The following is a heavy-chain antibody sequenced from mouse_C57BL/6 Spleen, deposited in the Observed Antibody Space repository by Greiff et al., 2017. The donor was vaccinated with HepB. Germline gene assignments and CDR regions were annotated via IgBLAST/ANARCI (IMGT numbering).Heavy chain of an antibody. Sequence: QVQLKQPGAELVKPGASVKLSCKASGYTFTSYWMQWVKQRPGQGLEWIGEIDPSDSYTNYNQKFKGKATLTVDTSSSTAYMQLSSLTSEDSAVYYCARGSSGYGDAMDYWGQGTSVTVSS. CDR3: ARGSSGYGDAMDY. V-gene: IGHV1-50*01. CDR2: IDPSDSYT. D-gene: IGHD3-2*02. CDR1: GYTFTSYW. J-gene: IGHJ4*01.